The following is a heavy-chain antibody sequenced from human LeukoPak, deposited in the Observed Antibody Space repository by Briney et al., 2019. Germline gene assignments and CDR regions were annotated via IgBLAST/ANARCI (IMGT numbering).Heavy chain of an antibody. CDR3: ATNRRYSSSWSVRFDY. V-gene: IGHV4-59*12. CDR1: GGSISGYY. J-gene: IGHJ4*02. CDR2: IHYTGTT. Sequence: SETLSLTCTVSGGSISGYYWSWIRQPPGKGLEWIGLIHYTGTTNYNPSLKSRVTISLDTSKNQFSLKLSSVTAADTAVYYCATNRRYSSSWSVRFDYWGQGTLVTVSS. D-gene: IGHD6-13*01.